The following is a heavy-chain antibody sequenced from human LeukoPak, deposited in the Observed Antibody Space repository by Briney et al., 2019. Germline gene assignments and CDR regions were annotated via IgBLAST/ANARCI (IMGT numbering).Heavy chain of an antibody. J-gene: IGHJ6*02. CDR2: INHSGST. V-gene: IGHV4-34*01. D-gene: IGHD6-19*01. Sequence: SETLSLTCAVYGGSFSGYYWGWIRQPPGKGLEWIGEINHSGSTNYNPSLKSRVTISVDTSKNQFSLKLSSVTAADTAVYYCARQWLGPVNYYYGMDVWGQGTTVTVSS. CDR3: ARQWLGPVNYYYGMDV. CDR1: GGSFSGYY.